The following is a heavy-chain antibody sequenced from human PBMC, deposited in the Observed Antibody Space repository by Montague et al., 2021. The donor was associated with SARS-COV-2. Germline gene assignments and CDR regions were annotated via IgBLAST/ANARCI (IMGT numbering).Heavy chain of an antibody. CDR2: IYYSDAT. CDR3: ASPGTTAVAGVSVDW. Sequence: SETLSLTCTVSGASIRSTTIYWGWIRQSPGNGLEWFGSIYYSDATYYNPSLKSRIAISFDTPNNQFSQKITSLIAADTAIYYCASPGTTAVAGVSVDWWGQG. J-gene: IGHJ6*01. CDR1: GASIRSTTIY. D-gene: IGHD6-19*01. V-gene: IGHV4-39*07.